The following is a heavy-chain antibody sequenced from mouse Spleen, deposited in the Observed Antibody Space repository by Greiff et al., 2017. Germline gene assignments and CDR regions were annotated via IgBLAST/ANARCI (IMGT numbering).Heavy chain of an antibody. V-gene: IGHV1-81*01. J-gene: IGHJ4*01. CDR2: IYPRSGNT. CDR1: GYTFTSYG. CDR3: ARNYYGSSHHYYAMDY. Sequence: QVQLQQSGAELARPGASVKLSCKASGYTFTSYGISWVKQRTGQGLEWIGEIYPRSGNTYYNEKFKGKATLTADKSSSTAYMELRSLTSEDSAVYFCARNYYGSSHHYYAMDYWGQGTSVTVSS. D-gene: IGHD1-1*01.